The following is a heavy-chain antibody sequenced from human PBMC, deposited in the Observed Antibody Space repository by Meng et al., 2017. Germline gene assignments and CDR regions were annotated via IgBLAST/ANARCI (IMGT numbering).Heavy chain of an antibody. V-gene: IGHV4-4*07. CDR2: IYTSGST. D-gene: IGHD2-8*01. J-gene: IGHJ4*02. CDR3: ARDLTPSGRAGTNGY. CDR1: GGSISSYY. Sequence: SETLSLTCTVSGGSISSYYWSWIRQPAGKGLEWIGRIYTSGSTNYNPPLKSRVTMSVDTSKNQFSLKLSSVTAADTAVYYCARDLTPSGRAGTNGYWGQGTLVTVSS.